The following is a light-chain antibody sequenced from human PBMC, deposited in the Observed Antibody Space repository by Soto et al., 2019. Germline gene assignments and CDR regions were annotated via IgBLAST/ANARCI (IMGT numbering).Light chain of an antibody. CDR2: LNSDGSH. CDR1: SGHSSYA. J-gene: IGLJ3*02. V-gene: IGLV4-69*01. CDR3: QTWGTGIQV. Sequence: QLVLTQSPSASASLGASVKLTCTLSSGHSSYAIAWHQQQPEKGPRYLMKLNSDGSHSKGDGIPARFSGSSSGAVRYLTISSLQSEDEADYYCQTWGTGIQVFGGGTKLTVL.